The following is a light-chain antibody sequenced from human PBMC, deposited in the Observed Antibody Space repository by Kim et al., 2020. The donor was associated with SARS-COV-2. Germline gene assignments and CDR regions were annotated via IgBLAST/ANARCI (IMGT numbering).Light chain of an antibody. CDR2: AAS. CDR3: QKYDTAPWT. V-gene: IGKV1-27*01. J-gene: IGKJ1*01. CDR1: RDIASS. Sequence: ACVGDRVTITCRASRDIASSLAWYQQKPGTVPKLLIYAASTLQSGVPSRFSGSGSGTEFTLPIGSLQTEDVATYYCQKYDTAPWTFGPGTKVEIK.